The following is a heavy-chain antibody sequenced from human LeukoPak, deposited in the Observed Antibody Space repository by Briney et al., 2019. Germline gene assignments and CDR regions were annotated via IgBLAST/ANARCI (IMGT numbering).Heavy chain of an antibody. D-gene: IGHD2-15*01. CDR3: ARSPGYCSGGSCSSDKNWFDP. CDR1: GGTFSSYA. Sequence: GASVKVSCKASGGTFSSYAISWVRQAPGQGLEWMGRIIPILGIANYAQKFQGRVTITADKSTSTAYMELSSLRSEDTAVYYCARSPGYCSGGSCSSDKNWFDPWGRGTLVTVSS. J-gene: IGHJ5*02. V-gene: IGHV1-69*04. CDR2: IIPILGIA.